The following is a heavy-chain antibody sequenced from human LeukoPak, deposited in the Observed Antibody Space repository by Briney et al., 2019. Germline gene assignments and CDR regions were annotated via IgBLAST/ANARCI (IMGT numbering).Heavy chain of an antibody. CDR2: ISYDGSNK. CDR1: GFTFSSYG. Sequence: PGRSLRLSCAASGFTFSSYGMHWVRQAPGKGLEWVAVISYDGSNKYYADSVKGRFTISRDNSKNTLYLQMNSLRAEDTAVYYCASAMWDYWGQGTLVTVSS. J-gene: IGHJ4*02. CDR3: ASAMWDY. D-gene: IGHD2-2*01. V-gene: IGHV3-30*03.